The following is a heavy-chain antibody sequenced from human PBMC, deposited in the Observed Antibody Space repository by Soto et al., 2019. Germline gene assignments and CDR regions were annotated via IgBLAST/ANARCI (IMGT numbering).Heavy chain of an antibody. Sequence: QVQLVESGGGVVQPGRSLRLSYAASGFTFSSYAMHWVRQAPGKGLEWVAVISYDGSNKYYADSVKGRFTISRDNSKNTLYLQMNSLRAEDTAVYYCAVVGFDYWGQGTLVTVSS. V-gene: IGHV3-30-3*01. CDR1: GFTFSSYA. J-gene: IGHJ4*02. CDR3: AVVGFDY. CDR2: ISYDGSNK. D-gene: IGHD2-2*01.